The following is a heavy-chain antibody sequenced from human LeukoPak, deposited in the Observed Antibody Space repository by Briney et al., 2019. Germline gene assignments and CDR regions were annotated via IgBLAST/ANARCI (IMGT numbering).Heavy chain of an antibody. Sequence: PGGSLRLSCVASGFTFSSLAMNWVRQAPGKGLEWVSSISSDSNYIYYADSVKGRFTISRDNAKNSLYLQMISLRAEDTAVYYCARDRGITIFGVPSDYWGQGTLVTVSP. CDR3: ARDRGITIFGVPSDY. CDR1: GFTFSSLA. CDR2: ISSDSNYI. J-gene: IGHJ4*02. V-gene: IGHV3-21*01. D-gene: IGHD3-3*01.